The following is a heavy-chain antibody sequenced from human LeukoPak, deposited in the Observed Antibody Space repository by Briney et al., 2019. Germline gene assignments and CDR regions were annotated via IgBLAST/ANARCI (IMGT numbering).Heavy chain of an antibody. D-gene: IGHD2-2*01. J-gene: IGHJ5*02. CDR2: ISASGGST. CDR1: GFTFSNYA. V-gene: IGHV3-23*01. Sequence: PGGSLRLYCAASGFTFSNYATSWGRQAPRKGLQWVSSISASGGSTYFAHSVRGRFSSSRDNSNDTLYLQKNSLRAEDTAIYYWAKGGGASVSSYCTSITCRRFDPWGQGTLVTVSS. CDR3: AKGGGASVSSYCTSITCRRFDP.